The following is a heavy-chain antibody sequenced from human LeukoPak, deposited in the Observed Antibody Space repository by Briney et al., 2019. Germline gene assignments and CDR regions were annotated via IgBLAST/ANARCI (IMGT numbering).Heavy chain of an antibody. CDR1: GYIFTNYW. V-gene: IGHV5-51*01. CDR2: IHPVDSDT. J-gene: IGHJ4*02. CDR3: ARLQSGQWLLFDY. Sequence: GESLKISCKGSGYIFTNYWIGWVRQVPGKGLEWMGIIHPVDSDTRYSPSFQGQVTISADKSINTAYLQWSSLKASDTAMYYCARLQSGQWLLFDYWGQGTLVTVSS. D-gene: IGHD6-19*01.